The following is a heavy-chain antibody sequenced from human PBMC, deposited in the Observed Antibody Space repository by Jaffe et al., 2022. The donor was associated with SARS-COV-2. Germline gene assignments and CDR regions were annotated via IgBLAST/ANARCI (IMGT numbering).Heavy chain of an antibody. Sequence: EVQLLESGGALVQPGGSLRLSCAASGFTFSDYAMSWVRQAPGKGLEWVSGLSGSGGSTFYADSVKGRFTISRDNSKNTLYLQMDSLRAEDTAVYFCAKSTSRITSGTREDSWGQGTLVTVSS. CDR2: LSGSGGST. D-gene: IGHD2-2*01. CDR3: AKSTSRITSGTREDS. V-gene: IGHV3-23*01. J-gene: IGHJ4*02. CDR1: GFTFSDYA.